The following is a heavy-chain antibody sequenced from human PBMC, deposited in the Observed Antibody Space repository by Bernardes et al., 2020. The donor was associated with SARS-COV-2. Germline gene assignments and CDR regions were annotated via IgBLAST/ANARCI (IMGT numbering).Heavy chain of an antibody. V-gene: IGHV4-34*01. Sequence: SETLSLTCAVYGGSFSGYYWSWIRQPPGKGLEWIGEINHSGSTNYNPSLKSRVTISVDTSKNQFSLKLSSVTAADTAVYYCARGKSIAVVGYFDCWGQGTLVTVSS. CDR3: ARGKSIAVVGYFDC. D-gene: IGHD6-19*01. CDR2: INHSGST. CDR1: GGSFSGYY. J-gene: IGHJ4*02.